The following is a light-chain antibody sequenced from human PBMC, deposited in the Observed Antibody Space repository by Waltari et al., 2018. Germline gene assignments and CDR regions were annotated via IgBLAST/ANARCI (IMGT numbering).Light chain of an antibody. V-gene: IGKV3-20*01. CDR1: QSVSSSY. CDR3: QQYGSSPRT. Sequence: EIVLTQSPGTMSLSPGERATLSCRASQSVSSSYLAWYQQKPGQAPRLLIYGASSRGTGVPERFSGSGSGTDFTLTISRLEPEDFAVYYCQQYGSSPRTFGQGTKVEIK. CDR2: GAS. J-gene: IGKJ1*01.